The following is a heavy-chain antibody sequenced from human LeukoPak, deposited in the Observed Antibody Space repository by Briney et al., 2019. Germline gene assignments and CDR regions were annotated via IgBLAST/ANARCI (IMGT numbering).Heavy chain of an antibody. V-gene: IGHV4-39*07. J-gene: IGHJ3*02. CDR3: ARTDIYYPYDTFDI. D-gene: IGHD1-26*01. Sequence: SETLSLTCTISGGSISSDYWGWIRQPPGKGLEWIGNIYFGGSTYYNPSLKSRVTISIDTSKKHFSLKLSSATAADTAVYYCARTDIYYPYDTFDIWGQGTMVTVSS. CDR2: IYFGGST. CDR1: GGSISSDY.